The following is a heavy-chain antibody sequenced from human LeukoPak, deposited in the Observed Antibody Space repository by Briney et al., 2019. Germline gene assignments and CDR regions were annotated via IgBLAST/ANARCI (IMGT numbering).Heavy chain of an antibody. D-gene: IGHD3-10*01. CDR2: ISGSGGST. V-gene: IGHV3-23*01. J-gene: IGHJ6*03. Sequence: SGGSLRLSCAASGFTFSSYGMRWVREAPGKGLEWVSAISGSGGSTYYADSVRGGFTISRDNSKNRLYLQMNSLRAEDTAVYYCAKEFGYMDVWGKGTTVTISS. CDR1: GFTFSSYG. CDR3: AKEFGYMDV.